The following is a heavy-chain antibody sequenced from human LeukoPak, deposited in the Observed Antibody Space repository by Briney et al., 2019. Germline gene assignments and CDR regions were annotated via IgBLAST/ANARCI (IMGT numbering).Heavy chain of an antibody. V-gene: IGHV1-46*01. CDR2: INCSGGTT. J-gene: IGHJ4*02. Sequence: ASVKVSRKASGYSFSNYYMHWVRQAPGQGLEWLGIINCSGGTTNYAQKFQGRVTLTRDTSTSTVYMELSSLRSDDTAVYYCARGIEVGGSFDYWGQGTLVIVSS. CDR3: ARGIEVGGSFDY. D-gene: IGHD3-10*01. CDR1: GYSFSNYY.